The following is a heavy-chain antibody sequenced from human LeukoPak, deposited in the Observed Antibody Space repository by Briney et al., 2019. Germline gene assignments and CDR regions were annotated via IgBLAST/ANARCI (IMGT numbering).Heavy chain of an antibody. J-gene: IGHJ4*02. V-gene: IGHV3-13*04. CDR1: GFTFRNYA. Sequence: PGGSMRLSCAASGFTFRNYAMHWVRQATGKGLEWVSGIDTGGDTHYAASVEGRCTISRENARNSLYLQMNSLRAGDTAVYYCARVESDSNGWYHVLDWGQGTLVTVSS. CDR2: IDTGGDT. CDR3: ARVESDSNGWYHVLD. D-gene: IGHD6-19*01.